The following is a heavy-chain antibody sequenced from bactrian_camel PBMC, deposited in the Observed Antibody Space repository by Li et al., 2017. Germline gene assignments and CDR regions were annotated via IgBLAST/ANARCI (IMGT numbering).Heavy chain of an antibody. Sequence: HVQLVESGGGLVEAGGSLRLSCVVSGNFYRSSCMGWFRQGAGKEREGAATIDSDGGTDYTYSVAGRFTITRDKARDLVYLQMNGLQPEDTGVYYCAADQLYGTCRDVLEFPARGQGTQVTVS. V-gene: IGHV3S53*01. D-gene: IGHD6*01. CDR2: IDSDGGT. CDR3: AADQLYGTCRDVLEFPA. J-gene: IGHJ4*01. CDR1: GNFYRSSC.